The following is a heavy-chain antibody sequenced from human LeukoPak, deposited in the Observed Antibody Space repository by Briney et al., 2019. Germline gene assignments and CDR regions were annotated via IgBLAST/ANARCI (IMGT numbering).Heavy chain of an antibody. V-gene: IGHV1-46*01. CDR1: GYTFTSYY. D-gene: IGHD1-26*01. J-gene: IGHJ4*02. Sequence: ASVKVSCKASGYTFTSYYMHWVRQAPGQGLEWMGIINPSGGSTSYAQKFQGRVTMTRDTSISTAYMELSRLRSDDTAVYYCASYEVGALHGGFDYWGQGTLVTVSS. CDR2: INPSGGST. CDR3: ASYEVGALHGGFDY.